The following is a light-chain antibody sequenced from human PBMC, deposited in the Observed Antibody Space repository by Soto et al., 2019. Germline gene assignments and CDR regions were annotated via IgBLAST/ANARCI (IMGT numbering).Light chain of an antibody. J-gene: IGKJ1*01. CDR1: HSVSSTY. Sequence: EIVLTQSPGTLSLSPGERATLSCRASHSVSSTYLAWYQQKPGQAPRLLIYGASSRATGIPDRFSGSGSGTDFTLTISRLEPEDFAVYYCQQYGSSPPWTFGQGTKVEMK. CDR2: GAS. V-gene: IGKV3-20*01. CDR3: QQYGSSPPWT.